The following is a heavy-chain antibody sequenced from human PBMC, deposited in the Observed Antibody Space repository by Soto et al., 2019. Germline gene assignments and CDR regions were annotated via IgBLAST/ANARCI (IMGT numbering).Heavy chain of an antibody. CDR1: GGSISSGDYY. CDR2: IYYSGST. Sequence: QVQLQESGPGLVKPSQTLSLTCTVSGGSISSGDYYWSWIRQPPGKGLEWIGYIYYSGSTYYNPXLKSRVTISVXXSXNXXSLKLSSVTAADTAVYYCAREGPYYYDSSGYPIDYWGQGTLVTVSS. D-gene: IGHD3-22*01. V-gene: IGHV4-30-4*01. J-gene: IGHJ4*02. CDR3: AREGPYYYDSSGYPIDY.